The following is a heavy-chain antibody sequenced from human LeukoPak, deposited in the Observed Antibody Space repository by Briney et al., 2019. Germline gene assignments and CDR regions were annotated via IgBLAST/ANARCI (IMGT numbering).Heavy chain of an antibody. J-gene: IGHJ3*02. CDR2: SIPIFGTA. V-gene: IGHV1-69*13. Sequence: SVKVSCKASGGTFSSYAISWVRQAPGQGLDWMGGSIPIFGTANYAQKFQGRVTITADESTSTAYMELSSLRSEDTAVYYCARGVAGDAFDIWGQGTMVTVSS. CDR1: GGTFSSYA. D-gene: IGHD6-19*01. CDR3: ARGVAGDAFDI.